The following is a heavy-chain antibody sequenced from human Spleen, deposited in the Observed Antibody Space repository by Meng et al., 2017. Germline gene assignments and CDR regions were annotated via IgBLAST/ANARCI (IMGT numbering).Heavy chain of an antibody. V-gene: IGHV1-2*06. CDR3: ARDEDISAAGKLFGDY. J-gene: IGHJ4*02. CDR2: INPKSGDT. CDR1: GYTFPDYW. D-gene: IGHD6-13*01. Sequence: QGQLVRSGAEVKKPGASVKVSCKASGYTFPDYWLHWVRRAPGQGLEWMGRINPKSGDTHYAQRFQGRVTMTGDTSISTAYMELSGLRSDDTAMYYCARDEDISAAGKLFGDYWGQGTLVTASS.